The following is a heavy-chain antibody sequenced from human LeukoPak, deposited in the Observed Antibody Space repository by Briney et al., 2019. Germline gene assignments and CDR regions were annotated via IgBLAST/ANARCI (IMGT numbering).Heavy chain of an antibody. CDR1: GGSFSGYY. Sequence: PSETLSLTCAVYGGSFSGYYWSWIRQPPGKGLEWIGEINHSGSTNYNPSLKSRVTISVVTSKNQFSLKLSSVTAADTAVYYCARGRWFGVYYYYGMDVWGQGTTVTVSS. CDR2: INHSGST. CDR3: ARGRWFGVYYYYGMDV. V-gene: IGHV4-34*01. D-gene: IGHD3-10*01. J-gene: IGHJ6*02.